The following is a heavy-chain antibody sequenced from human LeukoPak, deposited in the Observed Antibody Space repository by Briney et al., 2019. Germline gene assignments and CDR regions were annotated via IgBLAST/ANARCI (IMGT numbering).Heavy chain of an antibody. Sequence: SVKVSCKASGGTFSSYAISWVRQAPGQGLEWMGGIIPIFGTANYAQKFQGRVTITADESTSTAYMELSSLRSEDTAVYYCARDGGSGYLFDPWGQGTLVTVSS. D-gene: IGHD3-22*01. CDR2: IIPIFGTA. J-gene: IGHJ5*02. CDR1: GGTFSSYA. CDR3: ARDGGSGYLFDP. V-gene: IGHV1-69*13.